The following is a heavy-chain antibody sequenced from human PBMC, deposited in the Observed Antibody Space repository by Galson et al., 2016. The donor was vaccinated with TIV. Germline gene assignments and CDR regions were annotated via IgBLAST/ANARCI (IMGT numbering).Heavy chain of an antibody. J-gene: IGHJ6*02. D-gene: IGHD3-3*01. CDR3: ARAGFWSAFYYYGMDV. Sequence: SETLSLTCAVSGYSISRDYYWGWIRQPPGKGLEWIGSIYHSGSTYYNPSLKSRVTISIDTSKNHFSLKLSSVTAADTAVYYCARAGFWSAFYYYGMDVWGQGTTVAVSS. V-gene: IGHV4-38-2*01. CDR1: GYSISRDYY. CDR2: IYHSGST.